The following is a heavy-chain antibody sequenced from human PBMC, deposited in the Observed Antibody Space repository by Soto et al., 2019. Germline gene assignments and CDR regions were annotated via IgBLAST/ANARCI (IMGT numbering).Heavy chain of an antibody. CDR1: GFTFSSYA. CDR3: AKVLFSGSYRPFDAFDI. D-gene: IGHD1-26*01. Sequence: GGSLRLSCAASGFTFSSYAMSWVRQAPGKGLEWVSAISGSGGSTYYADSVKGRFTISRDDSKNTLYLQMNRLRAEDTAVYYCAKVLFSGSYRPFDAFDIWGQGTMVTVSS. J-gene: IGHJ3*02. V-gene: IGHV3-23*01. CDR2: ISGSGGST.